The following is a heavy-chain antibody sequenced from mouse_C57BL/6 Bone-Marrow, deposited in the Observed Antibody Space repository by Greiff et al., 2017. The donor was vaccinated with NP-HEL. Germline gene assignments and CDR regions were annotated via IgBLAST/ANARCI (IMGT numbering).Heavy chain of an antibody. D-gene: IGHD3-3*01. CDR1: GYTFTSYW. J-gene: IGHJ3*01. CDR2: IDPSDSST. Sequence: VQLQQPGAELVKPGASVTLSCKASGYTFTSYWMQWVKQRPGQGLEWIGEIDPSDSSTNYNQKFKGKATLTVDTSTSTAYMQLSSLTSEDSAVYDCARGDAFAYWGQGTLVTVSA. CDR3: ARGDAFAY. V-gene: IGHV1-50*01.